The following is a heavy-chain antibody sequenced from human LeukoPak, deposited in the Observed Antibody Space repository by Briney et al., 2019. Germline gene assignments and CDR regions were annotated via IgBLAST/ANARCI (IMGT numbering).Heavy chain of an antibody. Sequence: SETLSLTCTVSGGSISSYYWSWIRQPPGKGLEWIGYIYYSGSTYYNPSLKSRVTISVDTSKNQFSLKLSSVTAADTAVYYCASLDSSGYYSVRYWGQGTLVTVSS. V-gene: IGHV4-59*08. J-gene: IGHJ4*02. D-gene: IGHD3-22*01. CDR3: ASLDSSGYYSVRY. CDR2: IYYSGST. CDR1: GGSISSYY.